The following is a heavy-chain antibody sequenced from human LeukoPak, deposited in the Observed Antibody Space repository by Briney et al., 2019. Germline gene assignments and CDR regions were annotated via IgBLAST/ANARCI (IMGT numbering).Heavy chain of an antibody. Sequence: AGGSLRLSCAASGFIFYDYAMSWVRQAPGKRLEWISTISGSAESTYYADSVRGRFTISSDRSKNTLYLQMNSPRAEDTALYYCARASPVGYDFWSGCYWNRNYYYYYMDVWGKGTTVTVSS. CDR1: GFIFYDYA. CDR3: ARASPVGYDFWSGCYWNRNYYYYYMDV. J-gene: IGHJ6*03. CDR2: ISGSAEST. V-gene: IGHV3-23*01. D-gene: IGHD3-3*01.